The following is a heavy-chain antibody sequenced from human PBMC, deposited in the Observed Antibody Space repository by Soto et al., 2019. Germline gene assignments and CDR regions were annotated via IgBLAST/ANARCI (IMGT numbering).Heavy chain of an antibody. J-gene: IGHJ5*02. D-gene: IGHD5-18*01. V-gene: IGHV4-30-2*01. CDR1: GGSISSGGYS. CDR2: IYHSVST. CDR3: ARGAVTNWFDP. Sequence: PSETLSLTCAVSGGSISSGGYSWSWIRQPPGKGLEWIGYIYHSVSTYYNPALKSRVTISVDRSKNQFSLKLSSVTAADTAVYYCARGAVTNWFDPWGQGTLVTVSS.